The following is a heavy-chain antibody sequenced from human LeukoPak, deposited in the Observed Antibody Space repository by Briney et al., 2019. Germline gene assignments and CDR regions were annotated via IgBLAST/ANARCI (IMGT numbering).Heavy chain of an antibody. J-gene: IGHJ5*02. Sequence: PGGSLRLSCAASGFTFSDYYMSWIRQAPGKGLEWVSYISSSGSTIYHADSVKGRFTISRDNAKNSLYLQMNSLRAEDTAVYYCARFPSTGRGNYGWFDPWGQGTLVTVSS. CDR1: GFTFSDYY. D-gene: IGHD4-11*01. CDR2: ISSSGSTI. V-gene: IGHV3-11*04. CDR3: ARFPSTGRGNYGWFDP.